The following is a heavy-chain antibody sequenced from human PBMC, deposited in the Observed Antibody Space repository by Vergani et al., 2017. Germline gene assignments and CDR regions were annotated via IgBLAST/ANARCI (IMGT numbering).Heavy chain of an antibody. J-gene: IGHJ5*02. Sequence: QVRLQESGPGLVKPSETLSLTCSVSGGSMSGCYWSWIRQPPGKELEWIGYMYHSGSTNYNPSLETRVTISGDTSKNQFSLKLNSVTAADTAVYYCGRVADFYGLGSRLLDLGGQGILVTVSS. CDR3: GRVADFYGLGSRLLDL. D-gene: IGHD3-10*01. V-gene: IGHV4-59*01. CDR1: GGSMSGCY. CDR2: MYHSGST.